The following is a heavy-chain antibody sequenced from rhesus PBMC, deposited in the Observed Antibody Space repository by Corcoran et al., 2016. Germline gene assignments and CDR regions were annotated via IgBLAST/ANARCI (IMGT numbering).Heavy chain of an antibody. CDR3: ARGARGSWSVGEYLDF. CDR2: IYGGSGST. V-gene: IGHV4-127*01. D-gene: IGHD6-13*01. J-gene: IGHJ1*01. Sequence: QVQLQESGPGLVKPSETLSLTCAVSGYSNSRGYGGGWIRQPPGKGLEWIGQIYGGSGSTYYNPSLKSRVTVSKDTSKNQFSLKVRSVTAADTAVYYCARGARGSWSVGEYLDFWGQGALVTVSA. CDR1: GYSNSRGYG.